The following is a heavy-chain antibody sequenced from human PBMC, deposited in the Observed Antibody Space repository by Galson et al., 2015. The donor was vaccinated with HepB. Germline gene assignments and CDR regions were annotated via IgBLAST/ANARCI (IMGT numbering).Heavy chain of an antibody. CDR1: GFTFSNAW. V-gene: IGHV3-15*01. D-gene: IGHD4-17*01. J-gene: IGHJ4*02. CDR2: IKSKTDGGTT. CDR3: TTGGGDYGDYVFRGVSSFDY. Sequence: SLRLSCLASGFTFSNAWMSWVAQAPGKGLEWVGRIKSKTDGGTTDYAAPVKGRFTISRDDSKNTLYLQMNSLKTEDTAVYYCTTGGGDYGDYVFRGVSSFDYWGQGTLVTVSS.